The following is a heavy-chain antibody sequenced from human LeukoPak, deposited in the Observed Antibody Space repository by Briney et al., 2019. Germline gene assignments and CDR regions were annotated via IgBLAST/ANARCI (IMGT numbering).Heavy chain of an antibody. CDR2: IYTSGST. V-gene: IGHV4-61*02. J-gene: IGHJ4*02. CDR1: GGSISSGSYY. Sequence: PSETLSLTCTVSGGSISSGSYYWSWIRQPAGKGLEWIGRIYTSGSTNYNPSLKSRVIISVDTSKNQFSLKLSSVTAADTAVYYCAREDYCSSTSCCTYLDYWGQGTLVTVSS. CDR3: AREDYCSSTSCCTYLDY. D-gene: IGHD2-2*02.